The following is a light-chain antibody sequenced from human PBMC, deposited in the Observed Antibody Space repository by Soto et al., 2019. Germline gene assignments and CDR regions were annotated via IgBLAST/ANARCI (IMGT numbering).Light chain of an antibody. CDR3: NSYTSSSTWV. J-gene: IGLJ3*02. V-gene: IGLV2-14*01. CDR1: SNDVGSYDY. CDR2: EVS. Sequence: QSALTQPASVSGSPGQSITISCTGTSNDVGSYDYLSWYQQHPHKAPKLIISEVSNRPSGISNRFSGSKSGNTASLTISGLQAEDEADYYCNSYTSSSTWVFGGGTKLTVL.